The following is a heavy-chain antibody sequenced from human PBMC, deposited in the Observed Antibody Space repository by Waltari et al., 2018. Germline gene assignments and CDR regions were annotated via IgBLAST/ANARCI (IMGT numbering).Heavy chain of an antibody. D-gene: IGHD4-17*01. V-gene: IGHV3-21*01. Sequence: EVQLVESGGGLVKPGGSLRLSCAASGFTFRSYGMSWVRQAPGKGLEWVSSISSSSYIYYADSVKGRFTISRDNAKNSLYLQMNSLRAEDTAVYYCAILLATVTTLMDSDYWGQGTLVTVSS. CDR3: AILLATVTTLMDSDY. CDR1: GFTFRSYG. J-gene: IGHJ4*02. CDR2: ISSSSYI.